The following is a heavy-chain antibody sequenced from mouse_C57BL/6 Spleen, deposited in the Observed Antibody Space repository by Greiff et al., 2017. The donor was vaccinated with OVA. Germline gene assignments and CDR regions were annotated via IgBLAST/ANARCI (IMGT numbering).Heavy chain of an antibody. J-gene: IGHJ1*03. CDR2: IEPSDSYT. CDR1: GYTFTSYW. CDR3: ARKMTTVDWYFDV. Sequence: QVQLQQPGAALVMPWASVKLSCKASGYTFTSYWLHWVKQRPGQGLEWIGEIEPSDSYTNYTPKFKGKSTLTVDTSSSTDYMQLSSLTSEDSAVYYCARKMTTVDWYFDVWGKGTTVTVSS. D-gene: IGHD1-1*01. V-gene: IGHV1-69*01.